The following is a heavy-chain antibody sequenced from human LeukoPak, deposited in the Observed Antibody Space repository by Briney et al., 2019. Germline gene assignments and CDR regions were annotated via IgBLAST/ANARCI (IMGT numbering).Heavy chain of an antibody. CDR1: GGSISTSTYY. D-gene: IGHD1-26*01. J-gene: IGHJ4*02. CDR3: ASGDTTSNDY. Sequence: PSETLSLTCTVSGGSISTSTYYWGWIRQSPGKGLEWIGSIYYSGSPYYNPSLKSRVTISVDTSNNQFSLKLSSVTAADTAVYYCASGDTTSNDYWGQGTLVTVSS. V-gene: IGHV4-39*07. CDR2: IYYSGSP.